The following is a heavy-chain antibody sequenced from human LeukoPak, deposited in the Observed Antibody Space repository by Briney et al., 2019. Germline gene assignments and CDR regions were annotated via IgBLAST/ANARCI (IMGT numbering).Heavy chain of an antibody. J-gene: IGHJ6*02. Sequence: SETLSLTCTVSGGSISSGGSYWSWIRQLPGKGPEWIGYIYYSGSTYYNPSLKSRVTISVDTSKNQFSLKLNSVTAADTAVYYCAREQRRDGMDVWGQGTTVTVSS. D-gene: IGHD5-18*01. V-gene: IGHV4-31*03. CDR1: GGSISSGGSY. CDR2: IYYSGST. CDR3: AREQRRDGMDV.